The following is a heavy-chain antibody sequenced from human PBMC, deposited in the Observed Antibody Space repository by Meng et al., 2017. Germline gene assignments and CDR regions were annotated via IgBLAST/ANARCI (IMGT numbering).Heavy chain of an antibody. CDR1: GGTFSRYA. D-gene: IGHD4-23*01. CDR2: IIPIFGTA. CDR3: ARGVGYGGNSLYFDY. V-gene: IGHV1-69*06. Sequence: VARVRSGAGVKKPWSSVKVSCKASGGTFSRYASSWVRQAPGQGLEWMGGIIPIFGTANYAQKFQGRVTITADKSTSTAYMELSSLRSEDTAVYYCARGVGYGGNSLYFDYWGQGTLVTVSS. J-gene: IGHJ4*02.